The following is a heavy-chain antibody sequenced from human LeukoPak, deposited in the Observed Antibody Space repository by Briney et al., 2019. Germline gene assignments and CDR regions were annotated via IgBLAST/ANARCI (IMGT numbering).Heavy chain of an antibody. J-gene: IGHJ4*02. CDR3: AKDEDSSGSPDY. CDR1: GFTFSSYA. Sequence: GGSLRLSCAASGFTFSSYAMSWVRQAPGKGLEWVSAISGSGGSTYYADSVKGRFTVSRDNSKNTLYLQMNSLRAEDTAVYYCAKDEDSSGSPDYWGQGTLVTVSS. CDR2: ISGSGGST. D-gene: IGHD6-19*01. V-gene: IGHV3-23*01.